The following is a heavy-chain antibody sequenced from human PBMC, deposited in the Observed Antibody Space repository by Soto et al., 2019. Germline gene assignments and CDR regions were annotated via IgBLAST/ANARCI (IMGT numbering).Heavy chain of an antibody. CDR3: ARARQYYDCELDP. J-gene: IGHJ5*02. D-gene: IGHD3-16*01. CDR1: GDSITRGAYY. Sequence: QVQLQESGPGLVKPSQTLSLTCTVSGDSITRGAYYWTWIRQHPGKGLEWIGNISNTGTTYYNPSLKSHLAISVDTSENQFYMKLTSLTAADTAIYYCARARQYYDCELDPWGQGTLVTVSS. CDR2: ISNTGTT. V-gene: IGHV4-31*01.